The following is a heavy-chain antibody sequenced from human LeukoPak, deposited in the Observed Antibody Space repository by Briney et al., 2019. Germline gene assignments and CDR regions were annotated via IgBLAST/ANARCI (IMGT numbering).Heavy chain of an antibody. CDR3: ARGRYDCIWGSYRPYDY. CDR2: INHSGST. J-gene: IGHJ4*02. CDR1: GGSFSGYY. D-gene: IGHD3-16*02. V-gene: IGHV4-34*01. Sequence: PSETLSLTCAVYGGSFSGYYWSWVRQPPGKGLEWIGEINHSGSTNYNPSLKSRVTISVDTSKNQFSLKLSSVTAADTAVYYCARGRYDCIWGSYRPYDYWGQGTLVTVSS.